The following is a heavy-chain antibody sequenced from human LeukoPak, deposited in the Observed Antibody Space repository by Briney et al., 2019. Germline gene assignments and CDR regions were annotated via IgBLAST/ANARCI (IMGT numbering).Heavy chain of an antibody. CDR2: IIPIFGTA. Sequence: EASVKVSCKASGGTFSSYAISWVRQAPGQGLEWMGGIIPIFGTANYAQKFQGRVTITTDESTSTAYVELSSLRSEDTAVYYCASGTMEPPFFDYWGQGTLVTVSS. V-gene: IGHV1-69*05. J-gene: IGHJ4*02. CDR1: GGTFSSYA. CDR3: ASGTMEPPFFDY. D-gene: IGHD4/OR15-4a*01.